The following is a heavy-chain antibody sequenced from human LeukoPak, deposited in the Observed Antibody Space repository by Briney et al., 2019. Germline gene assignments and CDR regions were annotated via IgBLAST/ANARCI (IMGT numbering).Heavy chain of an antibody. CDR2: IKTDGSEK. J-gene: IGHJ4*02. CDR1: GCTFTTYW. Sequence: GGSLRLPCAASGCTFTTYWMTWVRQAPGKGLEWVANIKTDGSEKYYVDSVKGRFTISRDNAKNSAYLQMNSLRVEDTAVYYCVRDAWFGESRAGGQGTLVTVSP. D-gene: IGHD3-10*01. V-gene: IGHV3-7*01. CDR3: VRDAWFGESRA.